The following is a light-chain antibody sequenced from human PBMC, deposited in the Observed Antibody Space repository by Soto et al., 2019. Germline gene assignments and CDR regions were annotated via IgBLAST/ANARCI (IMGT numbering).Light chain of an antibody. Sequence: QSVLTQPTSVSGPPGQSITISCTVNHNDIGTYDYVSWYQQHPGRAPRLLIYGVTTRPSGISDRFSASKSGLTASLTISGLQPEDEADYYCSSFTSDRIYVFGPGTKVTVL. CDR2: GVT. V-gene: IGLV2-14*03. CDR3: SSFTSDRIYV. J-gene: IGLJ1*01. CDR1: HNDIGTYDY.